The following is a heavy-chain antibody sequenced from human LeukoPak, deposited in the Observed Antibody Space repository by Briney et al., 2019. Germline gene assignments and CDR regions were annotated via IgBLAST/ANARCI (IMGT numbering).Heavy chain of an antibody. CDR1: GFTFSNYW. Sequence: GGSLRLSCAASGFTFSNYWMHWVRQAPGKGLVWVSLIKSDGSSTNYADSVQGRFTISRDNTKKTLYLQMNSLRAEDTAVYYCARTYHGYGMDVWGQGTTVTVSS. V-gene: IGHV3-74*01. CDR3: ARTYHGYGMDV. CDR2: IKSDGSST. D-gene: IGHD2-2*01. J-gene: IGHJ6*02.